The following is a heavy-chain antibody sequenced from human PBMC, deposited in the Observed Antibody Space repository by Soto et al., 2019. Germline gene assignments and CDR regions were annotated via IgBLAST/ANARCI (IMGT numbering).Heavy chain of an antibody. CDR1: GGSISSGGYY. D-gene: IGHD6-19*01. V-gene: IGHV4-31*03. CDR3: AGDGEDSSGWYRWYFDL. Sequence: QVQLQESGPGLVKPSQTLSLTCTVSGGSISSGGYYWSWIRQHQGKGLEWLGYIYYRGSTYYNPSLRSRVTMSLDTSKNRFSLKLSSVTAADKAVYYCAGDGEDSSGWYRWYFDLWGRGTLVTVSS. CDR2: IYYRGST. J-gene: IGHJ2*01.